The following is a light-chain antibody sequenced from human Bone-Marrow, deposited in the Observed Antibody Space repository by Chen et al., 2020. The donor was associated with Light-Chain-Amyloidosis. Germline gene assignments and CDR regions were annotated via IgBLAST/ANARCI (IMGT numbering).Light chain of an antibody. J-gene: IGLJ1*01. V-gene: IGLV2-14*01. Sequence: QSALTQPASVSGSPGPSITISFTGTSSDVGCDNNVSWYQQHPDKAPKLMIYEVTNRPSWVPDRVSGSKSDNTASLTISGLQTEDEADYFCSSDTITNTLVFGSGTRVTVL. CDR3: SSDTITNTLV. CDR1: SSDVGCDNN. CDR2: EVT.